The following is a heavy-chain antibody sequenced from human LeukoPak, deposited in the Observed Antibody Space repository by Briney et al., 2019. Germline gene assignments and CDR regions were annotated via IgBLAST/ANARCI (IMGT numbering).Heavy chain of an antibody. V-gene: IGHV3-23*01. CDR1: GFPFSSYA. Sequence: GGSLRLSCAASGFPFSSYAMSWVRQAPGKGLEWVSAISGSGGSTYYTDSVKGRFTISRDNAKNSLYLQMNSLRAEDTAVYYCARADYIFDYWGQGTLVTVSS. J-gene: IGHJ4*02. CDR3: ARADYIFDY. D-gene: IGHD4-11*01. CDR2: ISGSGGST.